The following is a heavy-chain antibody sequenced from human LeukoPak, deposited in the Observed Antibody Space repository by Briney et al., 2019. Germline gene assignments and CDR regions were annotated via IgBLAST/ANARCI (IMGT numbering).Heavy chain of an antibody. V-gene: IGHV3-74*01. CDR1: GFTFSSYW. CDR3: ARRRRYFDWLTSGDDAFDI. D-gene: IGHD3-9*01. CDR2: INSDGSST. Sequence: GGSLRLSCAASGFTFSSYWMHWVRQAPGKGLVWVSRINSDGSSTSYADFVKGRFSISRDNAKNSLYLQMNSLRAEDTAVYYCARRRRYFDWLTSGDDAFDIWGQGTMVTVSS. J-gene: IGHJ3*02.